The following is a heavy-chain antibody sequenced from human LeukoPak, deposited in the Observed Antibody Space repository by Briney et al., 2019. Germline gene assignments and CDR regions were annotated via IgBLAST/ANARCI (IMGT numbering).Heavy chain of an antibody. D-gene: IGHD6-13*01. V-gene: IGHV3-48*03. CDR2: ISSSGSTI. Sequence: GGSLRLSCAASGFTFSSYEMNWVRQAPGKGLEWVSYISSSGSTIYYADSVKGRFTISRDNARNSLYLQMNSLRAEDTAVYYCATEGGSGYNSSWYISYVYYYYYYMDVWGKGTTVTVSS. CDR3: ATEGGSGYNSSWYISYVYYYYYYMDV. J-gene: IGHJ6*03. CDR1: GFTFSSYE.